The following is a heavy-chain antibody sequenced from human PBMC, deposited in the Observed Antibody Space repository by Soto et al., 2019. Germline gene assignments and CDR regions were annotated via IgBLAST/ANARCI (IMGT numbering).Heavy chain of an antibody. J-gene: IGHJ5*02. CDR2: ISAYNGNT. CDR3: ARDGMTTVTINWLDT. Sequence: ASVKVSCKASGYTFTSYGISWVRQAPGQGLEWMGWISAYNGNTNYAQKLQGRVTMTTDTSTSTAYMELRSLRSDDTAVYYCARDGMTTVTINWLDTWGQGTLGTVSP. V-gene: IGHV1-18*04. D-gene: IGHD4-17*01. CDR1: GYTFTSYG.